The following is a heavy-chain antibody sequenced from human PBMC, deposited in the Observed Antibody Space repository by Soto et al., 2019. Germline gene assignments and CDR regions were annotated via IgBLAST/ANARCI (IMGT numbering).Heavy chain of an antibody. J-gene: IGHJ6*03. CDR1: GDSVSSNRAA. CDR2: TYYRSKWYN. CDR3: AGATSYQWDYIDV. V-gene: IGHV6-1*01. Sequence: QVQLQESGPGLVKPSQTLSLTCAISGDSVSSNRAAWNWVRQSPSRGLAWRVGTYYRSKWYNDYAVPVRSRITVNADTSKNRFSLQLTSVTPEDTAVYYCAGATSYQWDYIDVWGKGTTVTVSS. D-gene: IGHD2-2*01.